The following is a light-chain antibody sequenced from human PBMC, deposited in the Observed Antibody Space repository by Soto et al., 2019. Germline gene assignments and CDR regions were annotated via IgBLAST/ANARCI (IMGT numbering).Light chain of an antibody. Sequence: EIVLTQSPGTLSLSPGERATLSCRASQSVSSNYLAWYQQKPGQAPRPLIYGASSRAPGIPDRFSGSGAGADFTLTISRLEPEDFAVYYCQQYGSSPWTFGQGTKVEI. V-gene: IGKV3-20*01. CDR3: QQYGSSPWT. CDR2: GAS. CDR1: QSVSSNY. J-gene: IGKJ1*01.